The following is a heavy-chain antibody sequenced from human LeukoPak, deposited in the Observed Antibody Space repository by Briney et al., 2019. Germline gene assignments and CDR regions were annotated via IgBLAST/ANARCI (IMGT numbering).Heavy chain of an antibody. J-gene: IGHJ4*02. D-gene: IGHD6-13*01. V-gene: IGHV3-30-3*02. Sequence: PGRSLRLSCAASGFTFSSYAMHWVRQAPGKGLEWVAVISYDGSNKYYADSVKGRFTISRDNSKNTLYLQMNSLRAEDAAVYYCAKSGSTSWYLDYWGQGTLVTVSS. CDR2: ISYDGSNK. CDR1: GFTFSSYA. CDR3: AKSGSTSWYLDY.